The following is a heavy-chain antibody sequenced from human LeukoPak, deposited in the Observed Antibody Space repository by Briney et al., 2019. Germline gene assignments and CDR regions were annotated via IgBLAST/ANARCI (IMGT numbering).Heavy chain of an antibody. CDR3: AKVNNRGTTKWEGNFDY. CDR2: ISWNSGSI. CDR1: GFTLDDYA. V-gene: IGHV3-9*01. D-gene: IGHD1-1*01. Sequence: GRSLRLSCAASGFTLDDYAMHWVRHAPGKGLEWVSGISWNSGSIGYADSVKGRFTISRDNAKNSLYLQMNSLRAEDTALYYCAKVNNRGTTKWEGNFDYWGQGTLVTVSS. J-gene: IGHJ4*02.